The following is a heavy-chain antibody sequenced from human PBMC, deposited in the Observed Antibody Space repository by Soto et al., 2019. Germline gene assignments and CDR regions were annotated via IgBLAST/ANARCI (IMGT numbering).Heavy chain of an antibody. V-gene: IGHV4-34*01. CDR3: ARVQWFGMDGRY. D-gene: IGHD3-10*01. Sequence: SETLSLTCAVYGGSFSGYYWSWIRQPPGKGLEWIGEINHSGSTIYNPSLESRVTISVGTSKNQFSLKLSSVTAADTAVYYCARVQWFGMDGRYWGQGTLVTVSS. J-gene: IGHJ4*02. CDR1: GGSFSGYY. CDR2: INHSGST.